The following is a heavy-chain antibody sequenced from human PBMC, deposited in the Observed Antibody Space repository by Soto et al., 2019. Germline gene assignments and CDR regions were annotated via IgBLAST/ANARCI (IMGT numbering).Heavy chain of an antibody. CDR3: ARGGSIGTPPDY. Sequence: PVESVTISCKASGYNFGGYWIVWVLQMPGKGLEWMGIIFPGDSDTIYSPSFQGQVTISADKSISTVYLQWRSLKASDTAIYFCARGGSIGTPPDYWGQGTRVTVSS. V-gene: IGHV5-51*01. CDR2: IFPGDSDT. J-gene: IGHJ4*02. CDR1: GYNFGGYW. D-gene: IGHD1-7*01.